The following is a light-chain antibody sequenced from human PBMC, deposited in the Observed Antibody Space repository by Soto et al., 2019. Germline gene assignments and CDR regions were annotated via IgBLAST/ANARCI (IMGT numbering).Light chain of an antibody. J-gene: IGLJ2*01. V-gene: IGLV3-1*01. CDR1: KLGDKY. CDR3: QAWDSNYGVA. Sequence: SYELTQPPSVSVSPGQTTSITCSGDKLGDKYASWYQQKPGQSPVLVIYQDSKRPSGIPERFSGSNSGNTATLTISGTQSMDEADYYCQAWDSNYGVAFGGGTKLTVL. CDR2: QDS.